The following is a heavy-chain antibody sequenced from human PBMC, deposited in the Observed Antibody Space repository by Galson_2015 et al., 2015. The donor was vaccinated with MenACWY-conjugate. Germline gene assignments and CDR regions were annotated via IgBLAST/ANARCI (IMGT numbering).Heavy chain of an antibody. Sequence: SLRLSCAASGFIFNNYCMHWVRQAPGKGLVWVSRINPGGSSTTYADSVKDRFTISRDNAKNTLYLQMNSLRPEDTAVFYCAKTRGASFYVDSWGQGTRVTVSS. CDR1: GFIFNNYC. CDR3: AKTRGASFYVDS. D-gene: IGHD1-26*01. J-gene: IGHJ4*02. V-gene: IGHV3-74*01. CDR2: INPGGSST.